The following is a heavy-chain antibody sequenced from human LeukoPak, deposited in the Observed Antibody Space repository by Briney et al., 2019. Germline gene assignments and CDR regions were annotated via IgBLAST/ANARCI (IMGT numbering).Heavy chain of an antibody. CDR3: AKTLSGTYYYYYGMDV. V-gene: IGHV3-23*01. CDR2: ISGSGGST. J-gene: IGHJ6*02. D-gene: IGHD6-13*01. Sequence: GGSLRLSCAASGFTFSSYAMSWVRQAPGKGLEWVSAISGSGGSTYYADSVKGRFTISRDNSKNTLYLQMNSLRAEDTAVYHCAKTLSGTYYYYYGMDVWGQGTTVTVSS. CDR1: GFTFSSYA.